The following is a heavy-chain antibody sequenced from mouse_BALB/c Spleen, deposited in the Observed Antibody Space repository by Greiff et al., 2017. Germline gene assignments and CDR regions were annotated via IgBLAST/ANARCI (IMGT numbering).Heavy chain of an antibody. Sequence: QVQLQQPGAELVRPGASVKLSCKASGYTFTSYWINWVKQRPGQGLEWIGNIYPSDSYTNYNQKFKDKATLTVDKSSSTAYMQLSSPTSEDSAVYYCTRRAEGNPFAYWGQGTLVTVSA. CDR3: TRRAEGNPFAY. D-gene: IGHD2-1*01. CDR1: GYTFTSYW. J-gene: IGHJ3*01. CDR2: IYPSDSYT. V-gene: IGHV1-69*02.